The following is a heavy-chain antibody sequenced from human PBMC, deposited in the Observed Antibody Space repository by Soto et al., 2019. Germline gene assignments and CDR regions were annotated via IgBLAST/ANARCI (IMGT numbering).Heavy chain of an antibody. J-gene: IGHJ4*02. CDR1: GFIFSNSA. V-gene: IGHV3-30-3*01. CDR2: ISYDGNNK. CDR3: AREVASYDRSGFFDY. Sequence: GGSLRLSCAGSGFIFSNSAFHWVRQAPGKGLEWVALISYDGNNKYYADSVKGRFTISRDNSKNTLYLQMHSLRADDTAVYYCAREVASYDRSGFFDYWGQGALVPVSS. D-gene: IGHD3-22*01.